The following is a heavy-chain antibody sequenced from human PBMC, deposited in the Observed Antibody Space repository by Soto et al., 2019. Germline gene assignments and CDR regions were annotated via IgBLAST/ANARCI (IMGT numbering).Heavy chain of an antibody. CDR2: ISNTADTT. D-gene: IGHD2-15*01. Sequence: CAASGFTFSDYYMSWIRQAPGRGLEWISYISNTADTTYYADSVKGRFTVSRDNAKNSLSLEMNSLRADDTAVYYCARDRAPSRWSGINNWAQGTLVTVSS. CDR3: ARDRAPSRWSGINN. CDR1: GFTFSDYY. V-gene: IGHV3-11*01. J-gene: IGHJ4*02.